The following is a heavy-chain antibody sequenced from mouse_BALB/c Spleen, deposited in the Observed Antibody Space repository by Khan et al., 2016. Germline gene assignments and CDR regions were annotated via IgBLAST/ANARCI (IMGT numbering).Heavy chain of an antibody. V-gene: IGHV2-9*02. CDR2: IWAGGST. Sequence: QVQLKESGPGLVAPSQSLSITCTVSGFSLTTYGVHWIRQPPGKGLEWLGVIWAGGSTNYNSALMSRLSITKDNSKSQVFLKMNSLQTDDTAIIYCARGYCNYVSYAMDYWGQGTSVTVSS. CDR1: GFSLTTYG. CDR3: ARGYCNYVSYAMDY. J-gene: IGHJ4*01. D-gene: IGHD2-1*01.